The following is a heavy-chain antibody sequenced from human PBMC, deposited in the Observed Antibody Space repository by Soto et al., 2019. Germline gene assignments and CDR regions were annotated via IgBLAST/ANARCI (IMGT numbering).Heavy chain of an antibody. CDR1: GGSISSSSYY. CDR2: IYYSGST. D-gene: IGHD3-10*01. J-gene: IGHJ5*02. Sequence: TSETLSLTCTVSGGSISSSSYYWGWIRQPPGKGLEWIGSIYYSGSTYYNPSLKSRVTISVDTSKNQFSLKLSSVTAADTAVYYCARLDYYGSGSYYGWLDPWGQGTLVTVSS. V-gene: IGHV4-39*01. CDR3: ARLDYYGSGSYYGWLDP.